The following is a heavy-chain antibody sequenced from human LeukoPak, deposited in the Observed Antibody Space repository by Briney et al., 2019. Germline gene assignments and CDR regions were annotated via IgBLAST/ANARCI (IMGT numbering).Heavy chain of an antibody. CDR3: ARSGDGYNDDY. CDR2: ISYDGSNK. D-gene: IGHD5-24*01. J-gene: IGHJ4*02. Sequence: PGGSLRLSCAASGFTFSSYAMSWVRQAPGKGLEWVAVISYDGSNKYYADSVKGRFTISRDNSKNTLYLQMNSLRAEDTAVYYCARSGDGYNDDYWGQGTLVTVSS. CDR1: GFTFSSYA. V-gene: IGHV3-30-3*01.